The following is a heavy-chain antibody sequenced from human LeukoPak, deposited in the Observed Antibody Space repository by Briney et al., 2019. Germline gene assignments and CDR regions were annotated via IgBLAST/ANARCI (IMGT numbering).Heavy chain of an antibody. Sequence: GGSLRLSCAASGFTVSSNYMSWVRQAPGKGLEWVSVIYSGGSTYYADSVKGRFTISRDNSKNALYLQMNSLRAEDTAVYYCAKDLVVVAAAPPADYWGQGTLVTVSS. D-gene: IGHD2-15*01. CDR1: GFTVSSNY. J-gene: IGHJ4*02. CDR3: AKDLVVVAAAPPADY. V-gene: IGHV3-66*01. CDR2: IYSGGST.